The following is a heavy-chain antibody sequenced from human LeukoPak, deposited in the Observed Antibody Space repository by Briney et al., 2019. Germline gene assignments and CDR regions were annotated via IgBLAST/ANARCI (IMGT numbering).Heavy chain of an antibody. CDR1: GGSISSYY. V-gene: IGHV4-59*01. CDR2: IYYSGST. CDR3: ARASYCGGDCSIPPDY. Sequence: SETLSLTCTVSGGSISSYYWSWIRQPPGKGLEWIGYIYYSGSTNYDPSLKSRVTISVDTSKNQFSLKLSSVTAADTAVYYCARASYCGGDCSIPPDYWGQGTLVTVSS. D-gene: IGHD2-21*02. J-gene: IGHJ4*02.